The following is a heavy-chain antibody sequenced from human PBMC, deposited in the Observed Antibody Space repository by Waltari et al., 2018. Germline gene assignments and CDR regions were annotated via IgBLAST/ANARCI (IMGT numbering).Heavy chain of an antibody. Sequence: QVQLVQSGAEVKKTGASVKVSCKASGNNFTSYDINLVRQATGQGLEWMGWKNPNSGNTGYAQKFQGRVTMTRNTSRSTAYMELSSLRSEDTAVYYCARASITIFGVVPPGYWGQGTLVTVSS. V-gene: IGHV1-8*01. CDR3: ARASITIFGVVPPGY. D-gene: IGHD3-3*01. CDR2: KNPNSGNT. J-gene: IGHJ4*02. CDR1: GNNFTSYD.